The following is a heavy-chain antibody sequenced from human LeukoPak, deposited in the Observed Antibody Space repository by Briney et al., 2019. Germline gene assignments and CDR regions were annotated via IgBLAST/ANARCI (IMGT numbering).Heavy chain of an antibody. V-gene: IGHV3-21*01. CDR2: ITSGTTYI. J-gene: IGHJ3*02. CDR1: GFTFSDYN. CDR3: ARQQLDAFDI. D-gene: IGHD6-13*01. Sequence: PGGSLRLSCAASGFTFSDYNMNWVRQSPEKGLEWVSSITSGTTYIYYADSVRGRFTLSRDNAKNSLYLQMNSLRAEDTAVYYCARQQLDAFDIWGQGTMVTVSS.